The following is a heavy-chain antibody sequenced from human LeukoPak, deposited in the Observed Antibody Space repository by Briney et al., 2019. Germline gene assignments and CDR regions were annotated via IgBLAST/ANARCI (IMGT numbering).Heavy chain of an antibody. D-gene: IGHD2-8*01. J-gene: IGHJ5*02. CDR3: ARVSNGVNWFDP. V-gene: IGHV1-69*13. Sequence: SVKVSCKASGGTFSSYAISWVRQAPGQGLEWMGGIIPIFGTANYAQKFQGRVTITADESTSTAYMELSSLRSEDTAVYYCARVSNGVNWFDPWGQGTLVTVSS. CDR2: IIPIFGTA. CDR1: GGTFSSYA.